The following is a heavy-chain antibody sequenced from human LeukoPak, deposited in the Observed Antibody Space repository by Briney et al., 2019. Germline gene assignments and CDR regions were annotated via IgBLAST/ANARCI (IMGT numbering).Heavy chain of an antibody. CDR2: IYPGDSDT. CDR3: ARPNITSYYDSRGYDGFDV. V-gene: IGHV5-51*01. J-gene: IGHJ3*01. D-gene: IGHD3-22*01. Sequence: GESLKISCKGSGYSFPNYWIAWVRQMPGKGLEWMGIIYPGDSDTRYSPSFQGQVTISADKSVSRAYLQWSSLKASDTAIYYCARPNITSYYDSRGYDGFDVWGQGTMVTVSS. CDR1: GYSFPNYW.